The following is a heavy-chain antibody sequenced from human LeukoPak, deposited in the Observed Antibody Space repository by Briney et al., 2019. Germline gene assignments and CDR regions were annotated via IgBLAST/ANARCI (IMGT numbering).Heavy chain of an antibody. CDR1: GYSISSGYY. J-gene: IGHJ5*02. Sequence: PSETLSLTCTVSGYSISSGYYWGWIRQPPGKGLEWIGSIYHSVTTYYNPSLKSRVTISVDTSKNQFSLKLRSVTAADTAVYYCARGQARLSWFDPWGQGTLVTVSS. D-gene: IGHD6-19*01. V-gene: IGHV4-38-2*02. CDR3: ARGQARLSWFDP. CDR2: IYHSVTT.